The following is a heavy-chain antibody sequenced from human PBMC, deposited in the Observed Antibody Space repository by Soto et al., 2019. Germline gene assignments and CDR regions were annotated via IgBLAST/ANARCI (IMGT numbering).Heavy chain of an antibody. CDR2: ISGSGGST. D-gene: IGHD6-13*01. CDR3: ANDWYSSSWYVWGAGAFDY. Sequence: PGGSLRLSCAASGFTFSSYAMSWVRQAPGKGLEWVSAISGSGGSTYYADSVKGRFTISRDNSKNTLYLQMNSLRAEDTAVYYCANDWYSSSWYVWGAGAFDYWGQGTLVTAPQ. J-gene: IGHJ4*02. V-gene: IGHV3-23*01. CDR1: GFTFSSYA.